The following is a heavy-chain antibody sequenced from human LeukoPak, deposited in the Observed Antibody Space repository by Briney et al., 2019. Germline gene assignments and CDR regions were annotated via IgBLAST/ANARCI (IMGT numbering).Heavy chain of an antibody. Sequence: PGGSLRLSCAASGFTFSSYWMHWVRQAPGKGLVWISRISGGGSATSYADSVKGRFTISRDNAQNTLYLQMNSLRPEDTGVYYCASGVLAAMVPDYWGQGILVTVSS. D-gene: IGHD5-18*01. CDR1: GFTFSSYW. CDR3: ASGVLAAMVPDY. CDR2: ISGGGSAT. V-gene: IGHV3-74*01. J-gene: IGHJ4*02.